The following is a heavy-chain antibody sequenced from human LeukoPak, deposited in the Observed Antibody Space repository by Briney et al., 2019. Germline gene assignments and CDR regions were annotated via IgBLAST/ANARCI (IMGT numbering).Heavy chain of an antibody. CDR1: GYNFTFYW. V-gene: IGHV5-51*01. D-gene: IGHD3-10*01. CDR2: IYPGDSDT. Sequence: GESLKISCKGSGYNFTFYWIGWVRQLPGKGLEWMGIIYPGDSDTRYSPSFQCQLTISADKSISTAYLQWSSLKASDTAMYYCARHPHYYDSGNYPNFYHYYMDVWGKGTTVTVSS. CDR3: ARHPHYYDSGNYPNFYHYYMDV. J-gene: IGHJ6*03.